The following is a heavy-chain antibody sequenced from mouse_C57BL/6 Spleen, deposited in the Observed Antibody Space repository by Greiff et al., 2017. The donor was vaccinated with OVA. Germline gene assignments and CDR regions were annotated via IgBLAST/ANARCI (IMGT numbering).Heavy chain of an antibody. V-gene: IGHV1-80*01. CDR1: GYAFSSYW. CDR3: ARKRNYYGSSYVFYYFDY. CDR2: IYPGDGDT. Sequence: QVQLQQSGAELVKPGASVKISCKASGYAFSSYWMNWVKQRPGKGLGWIGQIYPGDGDTNYNGKFKGKATLTADKSSSTAYMQLSSLTSEDSAVYFWARKRNYYGSSYVFYYFDYWGQGTTLTVSS. D-gene: IGHD1-1*01. J-gene: IGHJ2*01.